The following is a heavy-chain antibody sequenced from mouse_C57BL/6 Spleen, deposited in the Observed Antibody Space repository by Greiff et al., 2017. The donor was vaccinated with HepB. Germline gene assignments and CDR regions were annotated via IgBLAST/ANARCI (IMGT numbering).Heavy chain of an antibody. CDR2: IDPSDSYT. CDR1: GYTFTSYW. Sequence: QVQLQQSGAELVMPGASVKLSCKASGYTFTSYWMHWVKQRPGQGLEWIGEIDPSDSYTNYNQKFKGKSTLTVDKSSSTAYMQLSSLTSEDSAVYYCARYGSSYPYAMDYWGQGTSVTVSS. J-gene: IGHJ4*01. CDR3: ARYGSSYPYAMDY. V-gene: IGHV1-69*01. D-gene: IGHD1-1*01.